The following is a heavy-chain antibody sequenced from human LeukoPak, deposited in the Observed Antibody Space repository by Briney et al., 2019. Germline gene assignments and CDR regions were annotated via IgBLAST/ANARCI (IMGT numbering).Heavy chain of an antibody. D-gene: IGHD2-2*01. CDR3: TRDHITSWQIDF. J-gene: IGHJ4*02. V-gene: IGHV3-23*01. CDR1: GFSFSIHG. Sequence: PGGSLTLSCAASGFSFSIHGMGGVRGAPGKGLEWVSHVRPGDGPTTYAEAVKGRFTVSIDNSTNTVSLKMNSLRVEDTAVYSCTRDHITSWQIDFWGQATIVTVS. CDR2: VRPGDGPT.